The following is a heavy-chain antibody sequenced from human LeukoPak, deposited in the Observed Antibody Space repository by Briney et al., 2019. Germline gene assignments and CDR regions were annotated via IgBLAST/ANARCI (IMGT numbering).Heavy chain of an antibody. J-gene: IGHJ6*04. CDR2: IIPIFGTA. Sequence: GASVNVSCKASGGTFSSYAISWVRQAPGQGLEWMGGIIPIFGTANYAQKFQGRVTITADESTSTAYMELSSLRSEDTAVYYCATSPLYYDILTGKEMDVWGKGTTVTVSS. CDR1: GGTFSSYA. D-gene: IGHD3-9*01. CDR3: ATSPLYYDILTGKEMDV. V-gene: IGHV1-69*13.